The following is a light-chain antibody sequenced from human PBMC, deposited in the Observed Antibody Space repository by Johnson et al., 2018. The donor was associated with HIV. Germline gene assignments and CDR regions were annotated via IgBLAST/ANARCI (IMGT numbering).Light chain of an antibody. CDR1: SSNIGNNY. CDR3: GTWDSSLSAAPYV. V-gene: IGLV1-51*02. Sequence: QSVLTQPPSVSAAPGQKVTISCSGSSSNIGNNYVSWYQQLPGTAPKLFIYENNKRPSGIPDRFSGSRSGTSATLGITGLQTGDEADYYCGTWDSSLSAAPYVFGTGTKVTVL. CDR2: ENN. J-gene: IGLJ1*01.